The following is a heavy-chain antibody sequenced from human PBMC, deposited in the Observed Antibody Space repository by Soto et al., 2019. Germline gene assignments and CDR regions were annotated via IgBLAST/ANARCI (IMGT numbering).Heavy chain of an antibody. J-gene: IGHJ6*03. CDR1: GFIFSTYS. CDR2: ISSSSSHI. V-gene: IGHV3-21*01. Sequence: KPGGSLRLSCAASGFIFSTYSFNWVRQAPGKGLEWVSSISSSSSHIYYADSVKGRFTISRDNAKNSLYLQMNSLRAEDTAVYYCARDQQYMDVWGQGTTVTVSS. CDR3: ARDQQYMDV.